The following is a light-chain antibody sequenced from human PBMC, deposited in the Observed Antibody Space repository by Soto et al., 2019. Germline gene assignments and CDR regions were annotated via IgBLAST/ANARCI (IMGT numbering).Light chain of an antibody. CDR1: QSLNNY. J-gene: IGKJ5*01. Sequence: DVQMTQSPSSLPASVGDRVTFTCRASQSLNNYLNWYQQSPGKAPKLLIHAASSLQGGVPLRFSGSGSGTDFTLTISSLQAEDFATYYCQQTYSIPITFGQGTRLENK. V-gene: IGKV1-39*01. CDR2: AAS. CDR3: QQTYSIPIT.